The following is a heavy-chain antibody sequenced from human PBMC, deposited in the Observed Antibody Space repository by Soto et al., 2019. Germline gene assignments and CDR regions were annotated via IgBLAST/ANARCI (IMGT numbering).Heavy chain of an antibody. J-gene: IGHJ6*01. Sequence: QVQLMQSGAEIKKPGSSVKVSCKTSGDNFKKNVFTWVRQAPGQGLEWMGGTIPALGKTHYIEKFQGRVTITVDEDSRTVYMEGCDQTSEDTAIYYGGRGPFRPAAMDVWGQGTTVTVS. CDR3: GRGPFRPAAMDV. CDR1: GDNFKKNV. D-gene: IGHD3-10*01. CDR2: TIPALGKT. V-gene: IGHV1-69*01.